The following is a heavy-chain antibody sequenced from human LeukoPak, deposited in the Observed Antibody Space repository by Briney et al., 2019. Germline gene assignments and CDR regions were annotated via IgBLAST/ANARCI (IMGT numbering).Heavy chain of an antibody. J-gene: IGHJ4*02. D-gene: IGHD6-19*01. CDR3: ARDRAVAGLDY. V-gene: IGHV4-59*01. Sequence: PSETLSLTCTVSGSSISSYYWSWIRQPPGKGLEWIGYIYYSGSTNYNPSLKSRVTISVDTSKNQFSLKLSSVTAADTAVYYCARDRAVAGLDYWGQGTLVTVSS. CDR1: GSSISSYY. CDR2: IYYSGST.